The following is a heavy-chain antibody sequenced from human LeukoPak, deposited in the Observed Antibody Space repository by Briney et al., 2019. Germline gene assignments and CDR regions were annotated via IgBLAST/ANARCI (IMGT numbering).Heavy chain of an antibody. J-gene: IGHJ4*02. D-gene: IGHD6-19*01. Sequence: GGSLRLSCVASGFTFNTYAMNWVRQAPGKGLEWVSGISGSGDSTYYADSVKGRFTISRDNSRNTLYLQMNSLRAEDTAIYYCAMFYIAVAGQHDYWGQGTLVIVSS. CDR2: ISGSGDST. V-gene: IGHV3-23*01. CDR1: GFTFNTYA. CDR3: AMFYIAVAGQHDY.